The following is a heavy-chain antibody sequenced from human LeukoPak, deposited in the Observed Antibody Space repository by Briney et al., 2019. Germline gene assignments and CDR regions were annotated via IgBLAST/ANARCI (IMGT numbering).Heavy chain of an antibody. J-gene: IGHJ2*01. CDR1: GGSISSGGYS. CDR2: IYHSGST. CDR3: ARGIYCGGDCLWYFDL. V-gene: IGHV4-30-2*01. D-gene: IGHD2-21*02. Sequence: SQTLSLTCAVSGGSISSGGYSWSWIRQPPGKGLEWIGYIYHSGSTYYNPSLRSRVTISVDRSKNQFSLKLSSVTAADTAVYYCARGIYCGGDCLWYFDLWGRGTLVTVSS.